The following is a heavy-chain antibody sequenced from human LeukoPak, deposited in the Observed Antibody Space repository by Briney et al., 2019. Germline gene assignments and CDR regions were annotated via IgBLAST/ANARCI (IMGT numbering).Heavy chain of an antibody. V-gene: IGHV3-7*01. CDR3: ARPRGIGDAFDI. Sequence: GGSLRLSCEASGFTFSSYWMSWVRQAPGKGLEWVANIKQDGSEKYYVDSVKGRFTISRDNAKNSLYLQMNSLRAEDTAVYYCARPRGIGDAFDIWGQGTMVTVSS. CDR2: IKQDGSEK. J-gene: IGHJ3*02. D-gene: IGHD3-10*01. CDR1: GFTFSSYW.